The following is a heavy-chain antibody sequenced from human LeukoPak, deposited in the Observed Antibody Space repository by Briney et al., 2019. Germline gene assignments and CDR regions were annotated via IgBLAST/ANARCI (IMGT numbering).Heavy chain of an antibody. D-gene: IGHD3-10*01. J-gene: IGHJ4*02. CDR2: IYYSGST. CDR3: ARYSYYYGSGSFDY. CDR1: GGSISSGGYS. Sequence: SETLSLTCAVSGGSISSGGYSWSWIRQPPGKGLEWIGYIYYSGSTYYNPSLKSRVTISVDTSKNQFSLKLSSVTAADTAMYYCARYSYYYGSGSFDYWGQGTLVTVSS. V-gene: IGHV4-30-4*07.